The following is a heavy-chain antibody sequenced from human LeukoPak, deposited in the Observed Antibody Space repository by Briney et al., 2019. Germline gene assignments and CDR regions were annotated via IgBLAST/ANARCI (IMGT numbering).Heavy chain of an antibody. D-gene: IGHD2-2*01. CDR3: ARDPRRYCSSTSCYSFPDGLGY. V-gene: IGHV3-11*01. Sequence: KPGGSLRLSCAASGFSFSDYYISWVRQAPGKGLEWVSYISSSGSTIYYADSVKGRFTISRDNAKNSLYLQMNSLRAEDTAVYYCARDPRRYCSSTSCYSFPDGLGYWGQGTLVTVSS. J-gene: IGHJ4*02. CDR2: ISSSGSTI. CDR1: GFSFSDYY.